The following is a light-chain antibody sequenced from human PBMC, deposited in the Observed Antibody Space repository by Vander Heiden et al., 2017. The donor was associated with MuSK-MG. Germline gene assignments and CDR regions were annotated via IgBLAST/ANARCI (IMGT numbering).Light chain of an antibody. CDR1: QRFSSY. J-gene: IGKJ2*01. CDR3: QQSDSTPYT. V-gene: IGKV1-39*01. CDR2: GSS. Sequence: DIQMTQSPSSLSASVGDRVTITCRASQRFSSYLNWYQQKPGKVPKLLIYGSSSLHIDVPSRFSGSGSGPDFILTISSVQPEDSATYYCQQSDSTPYTFGQGTKLEIK.